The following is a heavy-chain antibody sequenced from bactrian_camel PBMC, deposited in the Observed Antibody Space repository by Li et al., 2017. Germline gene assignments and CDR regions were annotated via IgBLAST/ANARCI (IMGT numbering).Heavy chain of an antibody. CDR1: GFSFSGFY. V-gene: IGHV3S10*01. Sequence: DAQLVESGGGLVQPGGSLKLSCAASGFSFSGFYMSWVGQAPGKGLDWVSGINNDGTTYYADSVKGRFTISQGNAKNTVALQMNNLKPDDTAMYYCAAESPTWLGCVHGRGDFGYWGQGTQVTVS. CDR2: INNDGTT. CDR3: AAESPTWLGCVHGRGDFGY. D-gene: IGHD1*01. J-gene: IGHJ6*01.